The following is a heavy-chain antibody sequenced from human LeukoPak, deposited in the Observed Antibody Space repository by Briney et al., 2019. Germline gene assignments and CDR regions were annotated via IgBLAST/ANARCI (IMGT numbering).Heavy chain of an antibody. J-gene: IGHJ4*02. D-gene: IGHD3-16*01. CDR1: GYTFTSYG. CDR2: ISAYNGNT. CDR3: ARDPGIRMITFGGVPVDY. Sequence: ASVTVSFKATGYTFTSYGISWLRPAPGQGLEWMGWISAYNGNTNYVQKLQGRVTMTTDTSTSTAYMELRSLRSDDTAVYYCARDPGIRMITFGGVPVDYWGQGTLVTVSS. V-gene: IGHV1-18*01.